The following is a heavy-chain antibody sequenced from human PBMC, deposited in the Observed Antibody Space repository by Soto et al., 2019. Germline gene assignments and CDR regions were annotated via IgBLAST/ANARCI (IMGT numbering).Heavy chain of an antibody. CDR3: AKGDYSNYLGF. J-gene: IGHJ4*02. Sequence: YHALDSVKGRFTISRDNSKNSLYLQMSSLRTDDTALYYCAKGDYSNYLGFWGQGTLVTVSS. V-gene: IGHV3-43*01. D-gene: IGHD4-4*01.